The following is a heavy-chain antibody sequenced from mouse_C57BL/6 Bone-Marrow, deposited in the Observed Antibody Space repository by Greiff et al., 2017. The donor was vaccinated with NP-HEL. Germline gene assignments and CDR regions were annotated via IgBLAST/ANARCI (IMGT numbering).Heavy chain of an antibody. CDR1: GFTFSSYG. Sequence: EVKLQESGGDLVKPGGSLKLSCAASGFTFSSYGMSWVRQTPDKSLEWVATISIGGSYTYYPDSVKGRFTISRDNAKNTLYLQMSSLKSEDTAMYYCARHYYSNYFDYWGQGTTLTVSS. V-gene: IGHV5-6*01. J-gene: IGHJ2*01. CDR2: ISIGGSYT. D-gene: IGHD2-5*01. CDR3: ARHYYSNYFDY.